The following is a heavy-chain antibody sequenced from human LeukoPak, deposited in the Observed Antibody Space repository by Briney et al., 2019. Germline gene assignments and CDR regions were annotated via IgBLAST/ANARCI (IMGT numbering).Heavy chain of an antibody. Sequence: GAPVKVSCKASGYTFTDFGISRVRQAPGQGLEWMGWISAYNGNTNYVQKFQGRVTMTTDTSTSTAYMELRSLRSDDTAVFYCARDLGEAPRGIFFDYWGQGTLVTVSS. V-gene: IGHV1-18*01. CDR2: ISAYNGNT. D-gene: IGHD3-3*02. CDR3: ARDLGEAPRGIFFDY. CDR1: GYTFTDFG. J-gene: IGHJ4*02.